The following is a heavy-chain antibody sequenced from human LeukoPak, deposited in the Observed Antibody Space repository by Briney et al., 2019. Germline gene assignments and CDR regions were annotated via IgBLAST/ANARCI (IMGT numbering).Heavy chain of an antibody. CDR2: IYTSGST. CDR3: ARDLGRGIAAAGAFDY. CDR1: GGSISSYY. J-gene: IGHJ4*02. D-gene: IGHD6-13*01. Sequence: PSETLSLTCTVSGGSISSYYWSWIRQPAGKGLEWIGRIYTSGSTNYNPSLKSRVTMSVDTSKNQFSLKLSSVTAADTAVYYCARDLGRGIAAAGAFDYWGQGTLVTVSS. V-gene: IGHV4-4*07.